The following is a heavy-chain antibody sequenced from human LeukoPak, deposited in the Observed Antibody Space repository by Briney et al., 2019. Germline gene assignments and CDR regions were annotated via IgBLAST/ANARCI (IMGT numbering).Heavy chain of an antibody. V-gene: IGHV4-59*01. J-gene: IGHJ4*02. CDR2: IYYSGST. CDR3: ARDGGVVGGGDLDY. CDR1: GGSISSYY. D-gene: IGHD2-21*02. Sequence: SETLSLTCAASGGSISSYYWSWIRQPPGKGLEWIGYIYYSGSTNYNSSLKSRVTISVDTSKNQFSLKLSSVTAADTAVYYCARDGGVVGGGDLDYWGQGTLVTVSS.